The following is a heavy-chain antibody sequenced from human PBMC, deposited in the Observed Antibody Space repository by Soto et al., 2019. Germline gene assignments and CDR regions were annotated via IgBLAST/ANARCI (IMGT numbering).Heavy chain of an antibody. CDR1: GYTFTSYG. Sequence: QVQLVQSGAEVKKPGASVKVSCKASGYTFTSYGISWVRQAPGQGLEWMGWISAYNGNTNYAQKLQGRVTMTTDTPTSTAYMELRSLRSDDTAVYYCARDMRELLFGGGWFDPWGQGTLVTVSS. J-gene: IGHJ5*02. CDR2: ISAYNGNT. V-gene: IGHV1-18*04. D-gene: IGHD1-26*01. CDR3: ARDMRELLFGGGWFDP.